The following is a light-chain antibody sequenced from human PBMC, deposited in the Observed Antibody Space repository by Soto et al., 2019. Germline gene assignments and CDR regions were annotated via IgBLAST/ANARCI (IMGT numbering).Light chain of an antibody. V-gene: IGLV2-14*01. Sequence: QSALTQPASVSGSPGQSITISCTGTSSDVGGYNYVSWYQQHPGKAPKLMIYEVSNRPSGVSNRFSGSKSGNTASLTISGLQAEDEADYHCSSYTSSSTIVLGTGTKVTVL. CDR3: SSYTSSSTIV. CDR1: SSDVGGYNY. CDR2: EVS. J-gene: IGLJ1*01.